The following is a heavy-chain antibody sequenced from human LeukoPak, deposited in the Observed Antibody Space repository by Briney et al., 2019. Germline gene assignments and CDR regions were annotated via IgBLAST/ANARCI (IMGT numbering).Heavy chain of an antibody. Sequence: PGGSLRLSCAASGFTFSRYAMHWVRQAPGKGLEWVSVIAGSDGFTQYADSVKGRFTISRDNSKNTVYLQMNRLRVEDTALYYCVRSLDYWGQGTLVTVSS. CDR1: GFTFSRYA. J-gene: IGHJ4*02. CDR2: IAGSDGFT. CDR3: VRSLDY. V-gene: IGHV3-23*01.